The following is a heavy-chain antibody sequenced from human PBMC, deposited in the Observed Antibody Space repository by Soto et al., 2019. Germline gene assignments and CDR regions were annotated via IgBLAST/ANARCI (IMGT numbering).Heavy chain of an antibody. CDR2: INSDTGGT. CDR1: GYTFTGYY. Sequence: ASVKVSCKTSGYTFTGYYIHCVRQAPGQGLEWMGWINSDTGGTNSAQKFQGRVTMTRDTSVSTAYMELTRLQYDDTALYYCARDVNGYESDYWGQGTLVTVSS. J-gene: IGHJ4*02. CDR3: ARDVNGYESDY. D-gene: IGHD5-12*01. V-gene: IGHV1-2*02.